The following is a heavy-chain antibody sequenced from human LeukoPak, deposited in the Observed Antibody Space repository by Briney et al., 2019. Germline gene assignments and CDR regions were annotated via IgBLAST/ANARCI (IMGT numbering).Heavy chain of an antibody. CDR2: FDPEDGET. CDR1: GYTLTELS. J-gene: IGHJ4*02. V-gene: IGHV1-24*01. CDR3: ARDYYDSSGYWGGGY. D-gene: IGHD3-22*01. Sequence: ASVKVSCKVSGYTLTELSMHWVRQAPGKGLEWMGGFDPEDGETIYAQKFQGRVTMTEDTSTDTAYMELSRLTVFDTAVYYCARDYYDSSGYWGGGYWGQGTLVTVSS.